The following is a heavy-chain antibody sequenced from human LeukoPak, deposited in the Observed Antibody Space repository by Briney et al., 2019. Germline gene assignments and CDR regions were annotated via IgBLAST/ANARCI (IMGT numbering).Heavy chain of an antibody. D-gene: IGHD6-19*01. CDR2: IYYSGST. V-gene: IGHV4-39*07. CDR1: GGSISSSSYY. J-gene: IGHJ3*02. CDR3: ASVYSSGWYNDAFDI. Sequence: SETLSLTCTVSGGSISSSSYYWGWIRQPPGKGLEWIGSIYYSGSTYYNPSLKSRVTISVDTSKNQFSLKLSSVTAADTAVYYCASVYSSGWYNDAFDIWGQGTMVTVSS.